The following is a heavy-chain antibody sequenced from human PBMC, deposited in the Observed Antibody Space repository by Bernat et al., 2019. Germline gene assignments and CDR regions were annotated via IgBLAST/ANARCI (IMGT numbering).Heavy chain of an antibody. CDR1: GDSVSSNSAA. CDR3: ARGLYYGSGSYYNPYYYYGMDV. Sequence: QVQLQQSGPGLVKPSQTLSLTCAISGDSVSSNSAAWNWIRQSPSRGLEWLGRTYYRSKWYNDYAVSVKSRITINPDTSKNQFSLQLNSVTPEDTAMYYCARGLYYGSGSYYNPYYYYGMDVWGQGTTVTVSS. D-gene: IGHD3-10*01. J-gene: IGHJ6*02. V-gene: IGHV6-1*01. CDR2: TYYRSKWYN.